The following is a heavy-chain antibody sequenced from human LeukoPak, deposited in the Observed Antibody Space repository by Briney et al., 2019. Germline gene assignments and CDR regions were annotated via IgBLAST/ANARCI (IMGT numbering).Heavy chain of an antibody. CDR2: INPNSGGT. D-gene: IGHD3-10*01. J-gene: IGHJ5*02. CDR1: GYTFTGYY. CDR3: ARDRGVNWFDP. V-gene: IGHV1-2*02. Sequence: ASVKVSCKAPGYTFTGYYIHWVRQAPGQGLEWMGWINPNSGGTDYAQKFQGRVTMTRDTSISTAYMELSRLRSDDTAIYYCARDRGVNWFDPWGQGTLVTVSS.